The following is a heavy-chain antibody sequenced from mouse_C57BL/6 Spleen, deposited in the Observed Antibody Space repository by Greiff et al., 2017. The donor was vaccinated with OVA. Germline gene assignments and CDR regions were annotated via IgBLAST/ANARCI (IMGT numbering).Heavy chain of an antibody. Sequence: DVQLQESGAELVRPGASVKLSCTASGFNIKDDYMHWVKQRPEQGLEWIGWIDPENGDTEYASKFQGKATITADTSSNTAYLQLSSLTSEDTAVYYCTPITTVVATRGYFDYWGQGTTLTVSS. D-gene: IGHD1-1*01. CDR3: TPITTVVATRGYFDY. V-gene: IGHV14-4*01. CDR1: GFNIKDDY. CDR2: IDPENGDT. J-gene: IGHJ2*01.